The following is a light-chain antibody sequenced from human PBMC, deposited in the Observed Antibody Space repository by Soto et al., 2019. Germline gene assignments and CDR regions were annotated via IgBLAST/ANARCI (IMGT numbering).Light chain of an antibody. J-gene: IGKJ1*01. CDR1: QNVNKW. Sequence: DIQMTQSPSTLSASVGDRVTITCRASQNVNKWVAWYQQKPGKAPKFLIYDASILESGVPSRFSGSGSGTEFTLSISSLQPDDVATYYCQRYNSNSRTFGQGTRV. V-gene: IGKV1-5*01. CDR3: QRYNSNSRT. CDR2: DAS.